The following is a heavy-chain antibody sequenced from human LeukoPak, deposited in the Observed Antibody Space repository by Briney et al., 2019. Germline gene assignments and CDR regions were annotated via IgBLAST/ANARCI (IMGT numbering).Heavy chain of an antibody. CDR2: IYYSGST. J-gene: IGHJ4*02. Sequence: SETLSLTCTVSGGSISSYYWSWIRQPPGKGLEWIGYIYYSGSTNYNPSLKSRVTISVDTSKNQFSLKLSSVTTADTAVYYCARGDDYGDYWGLYWGQGTLVTVSS. V-gene: IGHV4-59*01. CDR1: GGSISSYY. D-gene: IGHD4-17*01. CDR3: ARGDDYGDYWGLY.